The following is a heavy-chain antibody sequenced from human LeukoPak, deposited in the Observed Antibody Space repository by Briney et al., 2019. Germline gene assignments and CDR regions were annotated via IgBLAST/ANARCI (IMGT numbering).Heavy chain of an antibody. CDR1: GGSFSGYY. J-gene: IGHJ6*02. CDR3: TRRYCSGGSCYRHYYYYGMDG. Sequence: SETLSLTCAASGGSFSGYYWSWIRQPPGKGLEWIGEINHSGSTNYNPSLKSRGTISVDTSKNQFSLKLSSVTAADTAVYYCTRRYCSGGSCYRHYYYYGMDGWGQGTTVTVSS. D-gene: IGHD2-15*01. CDR2: INHSGST. V-gene: IGHV4-34*01.